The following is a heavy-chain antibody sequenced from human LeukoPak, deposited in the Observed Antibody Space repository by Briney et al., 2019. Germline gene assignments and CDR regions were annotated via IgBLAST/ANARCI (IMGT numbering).Heavy chain of an antibody. J-gene: IGHJ3*02. CDR2: IYYSGST. CDR3: ARDGGWELLGYDAFDI. CDR1: GGSISSYY. Sequence: SETLSLTCTVPGGSISSYYWSWIRQPPGKGLEGIGYIYYSGSTNYNPSLKSRVTISVDTSKNQFSLKLSSVTAADTAVYYCARDGGWELLGYDAFDIWGQGTMVTVSS. D-gene: IGHD1-26*01. V-gene: IGHV4-59*01.